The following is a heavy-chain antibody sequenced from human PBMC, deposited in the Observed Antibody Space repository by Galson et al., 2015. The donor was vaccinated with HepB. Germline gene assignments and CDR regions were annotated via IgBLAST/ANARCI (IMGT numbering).Heavy chain of an antibody. CDR1: GGSFNTYA. CDR3: ARDRTHSYDTSGYSGAFEI. J-gene: IGHJ3*02. CDR2: IIPTFDTP. D-gene: IGHD3-22*01. Sequence: SVKVSCKASGGSFNTYAINWLRQAPGQGLEWMGGIIPTFDTPIYAQRFQDRVTITADKSTSTAYMELSSLTSDDTALYYCARDRTHSYDTSGYSGAFEIWGQGTMVTVSS. V-gene: IGHV1-69*06.